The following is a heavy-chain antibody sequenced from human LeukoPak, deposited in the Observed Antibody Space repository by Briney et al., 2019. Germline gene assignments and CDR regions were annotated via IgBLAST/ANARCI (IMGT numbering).Heavy chain of an antibody. V-gene: IGHV3-23*01. D-gene: IGHD3-3*01. CDR1: GFTFSNDV. J-gene: IGHJ4*02. CDR3: ARRIGGTKDY. Sequence: GGPLRLSCAASGFTFSNDVMSWVRQAPGKGPEWVSSIDGGGGGTDYADSVRGRFTISRDNFKNTSYLQMNSLRADDTAVYYRARRIGGTKDYWGQGAQVTVSS. CDR2: IDGGGGGT.